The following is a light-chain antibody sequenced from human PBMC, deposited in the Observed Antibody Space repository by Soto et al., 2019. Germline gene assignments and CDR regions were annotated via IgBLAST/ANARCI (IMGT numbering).Light chain of an antibody. CDR1: TSGVGNYNL. CDR3: FSYGCRSTSNV. V-gene: IGLV2-23*01. Sequence: QSALTQPASVSGSPGQSITFYCTVTTSGVGNYNLVSWYQHHPGKAPKLVIYEGSKRPSGVSNRFSGSQSGNTASLTISGLQAEDVADYYCFSYGCRSTSNVFGTGTKVTVL. J-gene: IGLJ1*01. CDR2: EGS.